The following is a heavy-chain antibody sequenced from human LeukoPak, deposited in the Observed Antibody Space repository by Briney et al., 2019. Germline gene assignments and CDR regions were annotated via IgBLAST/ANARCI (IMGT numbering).Heavy chain of an antibody. D-gene: IGHD6-19*01. J-gene: IGHJ6*02. CDR1: GFTFSNHE. CDR2: TSRGGSDI. V-gene: IGHV3-48*03. CDR3: AKDQGSGWYTYYGMDV. Sequence: GGSLRLSCATSGFTFSNHEMNWVRQAPGKGLEWVAYTSRGGSDISYADSVKGRFTISRDNSKNTLYLQMNSLRAEDTAVYYCAKDQGSGWYTYYGMDVWGQGTTVTVSS.